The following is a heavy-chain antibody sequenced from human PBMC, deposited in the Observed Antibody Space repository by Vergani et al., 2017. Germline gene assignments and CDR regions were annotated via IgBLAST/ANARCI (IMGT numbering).Heavy chain of an antibody. D-gene: IGHD4-17*01. CDR2: IYTSGST. V-gene: IGHV4-59*10. J-gene: IGHJ4*02. Sequence: QVQLQQWGAGLLKPSETLSLTCAVYGGSFSGYYWSWIRQPAGKGLEWIGRIYTSGSTNYNPSLKSRVTMSVDTSKNQFSLKLSAVTAADTAVYYCSWSTVITDYWGQGTLVTVSS. CDR1: GGSFSGYY. CDR3: SWSTVITDY.